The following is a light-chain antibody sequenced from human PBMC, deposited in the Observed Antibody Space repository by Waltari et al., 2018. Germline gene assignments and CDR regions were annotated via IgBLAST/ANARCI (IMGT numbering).Light chain of an antibody. CDR3: AAWDDTLKGL. Sequence: QSVLTQPPSASGAPGQRVTLTCSIGSSHIGSTTFNWYQQFPGTAPKLLMFNDDQRASGVPGRFSGSRSVTSASLAISGLQSEDEATYYCAAWDDTLKGLFGGGTTLTVL. CDR2: NDD. J-gene: IGLJ3*02. V-gene: IGLV1-44*01. CDR1: SSHIGSTT.